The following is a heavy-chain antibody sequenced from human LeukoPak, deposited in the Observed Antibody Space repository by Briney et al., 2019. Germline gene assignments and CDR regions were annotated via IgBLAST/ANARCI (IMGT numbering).Heavy chain of an antibody. CDR1: GGPFSGYY. CDR2: INHSGST. J-gene: IGHJ4*02. CDR3: ARCPAMVRGVITRVFDY. D-gene: IGHD3-10*01. Sequence: SETLSLTCAVSGGPFSGYYRSWIRQPPGKGLEWIGEINHSGSTNYNPSLKSRVTISVDTFKNQFSLKLSSVTAADTAVYYCARCPAMVRGVITRVFDYWGQGTLVSVSS. V-gene: IGHV4-34*01.